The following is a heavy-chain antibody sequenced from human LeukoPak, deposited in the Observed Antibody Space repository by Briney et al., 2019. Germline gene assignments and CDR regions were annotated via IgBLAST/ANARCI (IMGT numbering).Heavy chain of an antibody. CDR3: ARAKWLQPDQ. D-gene: IGHD5-24*01. CDR2: INSDGSST. CDR1: GFTFSSYW. V-gene: IGHV3-74*01. Sequence: PGGSLRLSRVASGFTFSSYWMHWVRQAPGKGLVWVARINSDGSSTTYADSVKGRFTISRDNAKNTLYLQMNSLRAEDTAVYYCARAKWLQPDQWGQGTLVTVSS. J-gene: IGHJ4*02.